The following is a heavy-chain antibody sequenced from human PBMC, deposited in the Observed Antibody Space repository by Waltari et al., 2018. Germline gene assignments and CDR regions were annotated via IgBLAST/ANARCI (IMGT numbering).Heavy chain of an antibody. J-gene: IGHJ4*02. CDR3: ARVVAVAGRGWFDY. CDR2: IYTSGST. D-gene: IGHD6-19*01. CDR1: GGPISSYY. V-gene: IGHV4-4*07. Sequence: QVQLQESGPGLVKPSETLSLTCTVSGGPISSYYWSWIRQPAGKGLEWIGRIYTSGSTNYNPSLKSRVTMSVDTSKNQFSLKLSSVTAADTAVYYCARVVAVAGRGWFDYWGQGTLVTVSS.